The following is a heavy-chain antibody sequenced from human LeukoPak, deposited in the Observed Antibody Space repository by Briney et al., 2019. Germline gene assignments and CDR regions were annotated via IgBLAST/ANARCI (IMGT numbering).Heavy chain of an antibody. D-gene: IGHD2-15*01. CDR1: GYTFTGYY. V-gene: IGHV1-2*02. CDR3: ARVARCSGGSCYPLSQFDY. J-gene: IGHJ4*02. CDR2: INPNSGGT. Sequence: ASVKVSCKASGYTFTGYYMHWVRQAPGQGLEWMGWINPNSGGTNYAQKFQGRVTMTRDTSISTAYMELSRLRSDDTAVYYCARVARCSGGSCYPLSQFDYWGQGTLVTVSS.